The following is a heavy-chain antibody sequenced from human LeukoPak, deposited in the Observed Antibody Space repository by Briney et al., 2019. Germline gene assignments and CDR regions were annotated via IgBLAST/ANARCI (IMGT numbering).Heavy chain of an antibody. V-gene: IGHV3-21*01. CDR1: GFTFSSYS. CDR3: ARVVVVVPAAKNWFDP. Sequence: GGSLRLSCAASGFTFSSYSMNWVRQAPGTGLEWVASISSSSSYIYYADSVKGRFTISRDNAKNSLYLQMNSLRAEDTAVYYCARVVVVVPAAKNWFDPWGQGTLVTVSS. J-gene: IGHJ5*02. CDR2: ISSSSSYI. D-gene: IGHD2-2*01.